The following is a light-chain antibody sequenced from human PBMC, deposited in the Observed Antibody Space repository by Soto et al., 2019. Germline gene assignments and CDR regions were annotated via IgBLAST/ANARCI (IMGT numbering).Light chain of an antibody. J-gene: IGKJ5*01. Sequence: EIVMTQSPATLSVSPGERATLSCRASQSVSSSYLAWYQQKPGQAPRLLIYGASSRATGIPDRFSGSGSGTDFTLTISRLEPEDFAVYYCQQYRSSPITFGQGTRLEIK. CDR2: GAS. CDR3: QQYRSSPIT. CDR1: QSVSSSY. V-gene: IGKV3-20*01.